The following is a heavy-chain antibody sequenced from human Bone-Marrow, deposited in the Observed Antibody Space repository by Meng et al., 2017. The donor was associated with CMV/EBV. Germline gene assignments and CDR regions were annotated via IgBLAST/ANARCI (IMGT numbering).Heavy chain of an antibody. CDR3: STGDYYGMDV. CDR1: GGSFSGYY. Sequence: GSLRLSCAVYGGSFSGYYWSWIRQPPGKGLEWIGEINHSGSTNYNPSLKSRVTISVDTSKNQFSLKLSSVTAADTAVYYCSTGDYYGMDVWGQGTTVTVSS. CDR2: INHSGST. V-gene: IGHV4-34*03. J-gene: IGHJ6*02. D-gene: IGHD4-17*01.